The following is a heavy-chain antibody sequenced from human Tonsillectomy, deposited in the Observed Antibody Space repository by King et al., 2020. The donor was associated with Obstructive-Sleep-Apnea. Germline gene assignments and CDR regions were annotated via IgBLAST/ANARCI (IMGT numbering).Heavy chain of an antibody. Sequence: QLQESGPGLVEPSGTLSLTCTVACGSISRYYWSWIRQPPGNGLEWMRYVYYRWATNYSPSLKSRVSISVDTSKNQFSLKRSSVTAADTAVYYCARHDEYGGNSDYFDYWGQGTLVTVSS. CDR3: ARHDEYGGNSDYFDY. CDR1: CGSISRYY. D-gene: IGHD4-23*01. V-gene: IGHV4-59*08. CDR2: VYYRWAT. J-gene: IGHJ4*02.